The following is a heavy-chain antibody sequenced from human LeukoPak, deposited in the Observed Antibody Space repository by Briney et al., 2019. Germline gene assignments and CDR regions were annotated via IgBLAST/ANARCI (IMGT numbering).Heavy chain of an antibody. J-gene: IGHJ4*02. V-gene: IGHV3-33*06. D-gene: IGHD1-20*01. Sequence: GRSLRLSCAASGFTFSSHGMHWVRQAPGKGLEWVAVIWYDGSNKYYTDSVKGRFTISRDNSKNTLYLQMNSLRAEDTAVYYCAKDNWKTVGGTWDYWGQGTLVTVSS. CDR2: IWYDGSNK. CDR1: GFTFSSHG. CDR3: AKDNWKTVGGTWDY.